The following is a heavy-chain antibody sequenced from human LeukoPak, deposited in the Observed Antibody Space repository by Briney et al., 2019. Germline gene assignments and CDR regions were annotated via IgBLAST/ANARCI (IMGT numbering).Heavy chain of an antibody. V-gene: IGHV1-69*13. J-gene: IGHJ5*02. CDR1: GGTFSSYA. CDR3: AREGLELETVSNWFDP. Sequence: ASVKVSCKASGGTFSSYAISWVRQAPGQGLEWMGGIITIFGTANYAQKFQGRVTITADESTSTAYMELSSLRSEDTAVYYCAREGLELETVSNWFDPWGQGTLVTVSS. D-gene: IGHD1-1*01. CDR2: IITIFGTA.